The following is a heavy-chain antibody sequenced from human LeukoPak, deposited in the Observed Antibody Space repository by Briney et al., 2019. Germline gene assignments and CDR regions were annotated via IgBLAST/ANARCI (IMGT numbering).Heavy chain of an antibody. CDR2: INPNSGGT. Sequence: ASVKVSCKASGYTFTGYYIHWVRQAPGQGLEWMGWINPNSGGTNYAQKLQGRVTMTRDTSITTAYMELSRLRSDDTAVYYCARGPYLVRGVIIDYWGQRTLVTVSS. CDR3: ARGPYLVRGVIIDY. J-gene: IGHJ4*02. D-gene: IGHD3-10*01. V-gene: IGHV1-2*02. CDR1: GYTFTGYY.